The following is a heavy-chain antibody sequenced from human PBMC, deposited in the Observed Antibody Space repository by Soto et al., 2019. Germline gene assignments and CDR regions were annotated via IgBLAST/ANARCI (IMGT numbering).Heavy chain of an antibody. CDR3: ARDIPEGGEWPNQPNWFDP. J-gene: IGHJ5*02. CDR1: GFTFSSYS. V-gene: IGHV3-48*01. Sequence: GGSLRLSCAASGFTFSSYSMNWVRQAPGKGLEWVSYISSSSSTIYYADSVKGRFTISRDNAKNSLYLQMNSLRAEDTAVYYCARDIPEGGEWPNQPNWFDPWGQGTLVTVSS. CDR2: ISSSSSTI. D-gene: IGHD3-10*01.